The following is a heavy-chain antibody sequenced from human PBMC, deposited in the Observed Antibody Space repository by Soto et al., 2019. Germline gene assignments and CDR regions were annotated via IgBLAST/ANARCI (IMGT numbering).Heavy chain of an antibody. CDR1: GFTFSNYA. D-gene: IGHD2-2*01. J-gene: IGHJ4*02. CDR2: ISGSGGST. Sequence: EVQLLESGGGLVQPGGSLRLSCAASGFTFSNYAMNWVRQAPGKGLEWVSAISGSGGSTYYADSAMGRFTISRDNSKNTVSLQMNTLRAEDTAVYYCMIGYCSTTICPLPVFAFDYWGQGTLVTVSS. V-gene: IGHV3-23*01. CDR3: MIGYCSTTICPLPVFAFDY.